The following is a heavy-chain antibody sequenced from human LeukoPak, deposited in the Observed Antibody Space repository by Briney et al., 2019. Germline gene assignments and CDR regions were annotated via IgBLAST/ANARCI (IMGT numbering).Heavy chain of an antibody. D-gene: IGHD3-10*01. CDR2: ISYSGST. CDR1: GASISSGAYY. J-gene: IGHJ4*02. CDR3: ALVEKIRGAIDY. V-gene: IGHV4-31*03. Sequence: SQTLSLTCTVSGASISSGAYYWSWIRQHPGKGLEWIGYISYSGSTFYNPSLKSRLIISVDTSKNQFSLKLSSVTAADTAVYYCALVEKIRGAIDYWGQGTLDSVSS.